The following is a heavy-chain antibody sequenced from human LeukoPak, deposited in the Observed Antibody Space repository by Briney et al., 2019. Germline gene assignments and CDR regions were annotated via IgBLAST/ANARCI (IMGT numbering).Heavy chain of an antibody. CDR1: GFTFSSHP. J-gene: IGHJ5*02. CDR2: IWYDGSNK. Sequence: PGRTLRLSCAASGFTFSSHPMHWVRQAPGKGLEWVAVIWYDGSNKYYADSVKGRFTISRDNSKNTLYLQMNSLRAEDTAVYYCARDSYDSSGYYNWFDPWGQGTLVTVSS. V-gene: IGHV3-33*08. D-gene: IGHD3-22*01. CDR3: ARDSYDSSGYYNWFDP.